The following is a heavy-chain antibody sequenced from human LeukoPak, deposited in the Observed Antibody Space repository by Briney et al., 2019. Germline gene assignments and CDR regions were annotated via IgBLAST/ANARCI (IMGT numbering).Heavy chain of an antibody. J-gene: IGHJ4*02. Sequence: PSETLSLTCAVYGGSFSGYYWSWIRQPPGKGLEWIGEINHSGSTNYNPSLKSRVTISVDTSKNQFSLKLSSVTAADTAVYYCARVSPHPIQHPDYWGQGTLVTVSS. CDR2: INHSGST. V-gene: IGHV4-34*01. CDR1: GGSFSGYY. D-gene: IGHD5-18*01. CDR3: ARVSPHPIQHPDY.